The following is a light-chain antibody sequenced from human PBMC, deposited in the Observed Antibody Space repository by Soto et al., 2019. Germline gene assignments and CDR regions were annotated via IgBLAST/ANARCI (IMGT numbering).Light chain of an antibody. CDR2: GAS. CDR1: QSVSSN. CDR3: QQYKNWPL. Sequence: ETVMTQSPATLSVSPGERASLSCRASQSVSSNLAWYQQKPGRAPRILIFGASSRAAGVPDRFSGSGSGTDFTLTINSLQSEDFAVYYCQQYKNWPLFGQGTRLDIK. J-gene: IGKJ5*01. V-gene: IGKV3-15*01.